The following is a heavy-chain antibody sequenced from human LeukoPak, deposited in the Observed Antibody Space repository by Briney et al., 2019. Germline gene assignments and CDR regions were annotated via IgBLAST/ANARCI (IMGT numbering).Heavy chain of an antibody. CDR3: AGRYCSSASCYSAPLVF. V-gene: IGHV1-2*02. CDR1: VYTFTSYY. Sequence: GASVKVSCKASVYTFTSYYMHWVRQAPGQGLEWMGWINPNSGGTNYAQKFQGRVTMTRDTSISTAYMELSRLRSDDTAVYYCAGRYCSSASCYSAPLVFWGQGTLVTVSS. J-gene: IGHJ4*02. D-gene: IGHD2-2*01. CDR2: INPNSGGT.